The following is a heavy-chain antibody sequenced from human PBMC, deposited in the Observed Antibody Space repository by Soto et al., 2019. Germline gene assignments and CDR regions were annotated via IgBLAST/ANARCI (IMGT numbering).Heavy chain of an antibody. CDR3: ARDTKLVLACYMDV. Sequence: ESGGGLVQPGGSLRLSCAASGFTFSSYWMSWVRQAPGKGLEWVANIKQDVSEKYYVDSVKGRFTISRDNAKNSLYLQMNSLRAEDTAVYYCARDTKLVLACYMDVWGKGTTVTVSS. D-gene: IGHD1-7*01. CDR2: IKQDVSEK. J-gene: IGHJ6*03. V-gene: IGHV3-7*01. CDR1: GFTFSSYW.